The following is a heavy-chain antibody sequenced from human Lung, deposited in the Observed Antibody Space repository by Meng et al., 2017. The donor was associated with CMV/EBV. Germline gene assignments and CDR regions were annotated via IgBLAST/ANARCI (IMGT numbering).Heavy chain of an antibody. CDR3: AKDYFSTTGFLDS. CDR2: IAGSDSAT. CDR1: GFMFSNCA. D-gene: IGHD2/OR15-2a*01. V-gene: IGHV3-23*01. J-gene: IGHJ4*02. Sequence: AASGFMFSNCAMSWVRQAPGKGLEWVAAIAGSDSATYHADSVRGRFSISRDNSENTLWLQMNSLRAEDTAMYYCAKDYFSTTGFLDSWGQGTLVTVSS.